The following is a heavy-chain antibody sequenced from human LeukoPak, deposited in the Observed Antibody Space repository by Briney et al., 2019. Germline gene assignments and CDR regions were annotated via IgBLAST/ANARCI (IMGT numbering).Heavy chain of an antibody. Sequence: ASVKVSCKASGYTFTGYYMHWVRQAPGQGLEWMGRINPNSGGTNYAQKFQGRGTMTRDTSISTAYMELSKLRSDDTAVYYCAREGYYYDSSGGDAFDIWGQGTMVTVSS. CDR1: GYTFTGYY. D-gene: IGHD3-22*01. V-gene: IGHV1-2*06. CDR3: AREGYYYDSSGGDAFDI. CDR2: INPNSGGT. J-gene: IGHJ3*02.